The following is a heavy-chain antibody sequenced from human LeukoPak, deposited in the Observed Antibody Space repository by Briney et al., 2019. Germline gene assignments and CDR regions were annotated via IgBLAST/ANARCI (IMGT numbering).Heavy chain of an antibody. D-gene: IGHD3-10*01. CDR3: AKGSGGSGSFYNHFDC. V-gene: IGHV3-30*18. CDR1: GFTFSSHT. CDR2: ISSDGSNK. J-gene: IGHJ4*02. Sequence: GGSLRLSCAASGFTFSSHTMNWVRQAPGKGLEWVAVISSDGSNKYYADSVKGRFTISRDNSKNTLSLQMNSLRTEDTAVFYCAKGSGGSGSFYNHFDCWGQGTLVTVFS.